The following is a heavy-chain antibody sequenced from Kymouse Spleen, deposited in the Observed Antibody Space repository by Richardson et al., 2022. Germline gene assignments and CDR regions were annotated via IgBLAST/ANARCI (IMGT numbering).Heavy chain of an antibody. CDR2: IWYDGSNK. CDR1: GFTFSSYG. J-gene: IGHJ5*02. D-gene: IGHD6-13*01. Sequence: QVQLVESGGGVVQPGRSLRLSCAASGFTFSSYGMHWVRQAPGKGLEWVAVIWYDGSNKYYADSVKGRFTISRDNSKNTLYLQMNSLRAEDTAVYYCARDRSIAAAGTCWFDPWGQGTLVTVSS. V-gene: IGHV3-33*01. CDR3: ARDRSIAAAGTCWFDP.